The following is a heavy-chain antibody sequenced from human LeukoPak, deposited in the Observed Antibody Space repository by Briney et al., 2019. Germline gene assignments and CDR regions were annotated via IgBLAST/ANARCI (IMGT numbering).Heavy chain of an antibody. CDR2: LFTGGGRT. CDR1: GFTFHNYL. J-gene: IGHJ4*02. CDR3: AKECGYSPGHKFDL. V-gene: IGHV3-23*01. D-gene: IGHD5-12*01. Sequence: GGSLRLSCAASGFTFHNYLMSWVRQAPGKGLEWVSVLFTGGGRTLYADSVKGRFTISGDTSRTTLYLQMNGLRAEDTAVYYCAKECGYSPGHKFDLWGQGTLVTVSS.